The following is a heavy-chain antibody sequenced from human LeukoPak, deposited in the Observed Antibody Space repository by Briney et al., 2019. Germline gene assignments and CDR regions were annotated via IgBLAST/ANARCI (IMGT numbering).Heavy chain of an antibody. CDR3: AKECGRDYDDRAFDI. J-gene: IGHJ3*02. CDR1: GFTFSSSA. D-gene: IGHD3-22*01. CDR2: ISGTGGST. Sequence: GGSLRLSCAASGFTFSSSAMNWVRQSPERGLEWVSAISGTGGSTSYADSLKGRFTISRDNSKNMLYLQMSSLTAEDTAVYYCAKECGRDYDDRAFDIWGQGTMVTVSS. V-gene: IGHV3-23*01.